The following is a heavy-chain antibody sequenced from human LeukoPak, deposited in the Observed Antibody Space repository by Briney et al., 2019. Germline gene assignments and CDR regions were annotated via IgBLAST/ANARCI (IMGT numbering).Heavy chain of an antibody. Sequence: GGSLRLSCAASGFTVSNAWMNWVRQAPGKGLEWVSGIGGTGGFITYYAESVKGRSTVSRDNSKNKLYLQMNSLRADDTAIYYCARDLGWLHYEDWGQGTLVTVSS. J-gene: IGHJ4*02. CDR3: ARDLGWLHYED. V-gene: IGHV3-23*01. D-gene: IGHD5-12*01. CDR1: GFTVSNAW. CDR2: IGGTGGFIT.